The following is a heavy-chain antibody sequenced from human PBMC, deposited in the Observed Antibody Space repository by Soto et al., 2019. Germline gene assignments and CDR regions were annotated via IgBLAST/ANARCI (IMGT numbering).Heavy chain of an antibody. J-gene: IGHJ4*02. CDR1: DGSISSYY. CDR3: ARVFQSPDTDLVMDY. CDR2: IYYSGST. D-gene: IGHD5-18*01. V-gene: IGHV4-59*01. Sequence: SETLSLTCTVPDGSISSYYWSWIRQPPGKGLEWIGYIYYSGSTNSNPSLKSRVTISVDTSKNQFSLKLSSVTAADTAVYFCARVFQSPDTDLVMDYWGQGTLVTVSS.